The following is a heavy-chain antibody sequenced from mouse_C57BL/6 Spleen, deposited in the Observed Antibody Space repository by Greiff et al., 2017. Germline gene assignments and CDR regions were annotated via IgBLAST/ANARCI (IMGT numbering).Heavy chain of an antibody. CDR2: INPGSGGT. CDR3: ARHTVVDNWCAY. CDR1: GYAFTNYL. Sequence: QVQLQQSGAELVRPGTSVKVSCKASGYAFTNYLIEWVKQRPGQGLEWIGVINPGSGGTNYNEKFKGKATLTADKSSSTAYMQLSSLTSEDSAVYFCARHTVVDNWCAYWGQGTLVTVSA. D-gene: IGHD1-1*01. J-gene: IGHJ3*01. V-gene: IGHV1-54*01.